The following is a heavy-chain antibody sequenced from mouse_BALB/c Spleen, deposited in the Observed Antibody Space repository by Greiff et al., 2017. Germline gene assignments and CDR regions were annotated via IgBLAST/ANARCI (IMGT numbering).Heavy chain of an antibody. Sequence: QVQLQQSGPELVKPGASVRISCKASGYTFTSYYIHWVKQRPGQGLEWIGWIYPGNVNTKYNEKFKGKATLTADKSSSTAYMQLSSLTSEDSAVYFCARSGYGNYEDYWGQGTTLTVSS. CDR1: GYTFTSYY. D-gene: IGHD2-10*02. J-gene: IGHJ2*01. CDR3: ARSGYGNYEDY. CDR2: IYPGNVNT. V-gene: IGHV1S56*01.